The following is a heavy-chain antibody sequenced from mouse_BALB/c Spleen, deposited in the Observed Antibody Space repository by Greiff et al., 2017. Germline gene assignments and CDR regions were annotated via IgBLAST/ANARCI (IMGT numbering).Heavy chain of an antibody. V-gene: IGHV3-6*02. CDR2: ISYDGSN. CDR3: ARGALLGYAMDY. D-gene: IGHD1-1*01. J-gene: IGHJ4*01. CDR1: GYSITSGYY. Sequence: EVQRVESGPGLVKPSQSLSLTCSVTGYSITSGYYWNWIRQFPGNKLEWMGYISYDGSNNYNPSLKNRISITRDTSKNQFFLKLNSVTTEDTATYYCARGALLGYAMDYWGQGTSVTVSS.